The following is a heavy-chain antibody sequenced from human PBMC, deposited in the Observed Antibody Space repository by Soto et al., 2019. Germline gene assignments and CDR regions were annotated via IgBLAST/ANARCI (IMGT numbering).Heavy chain of an antibody. J-gene: IGHJ6*02. Sequence: QVQLQQWGAGLLKPSETLSLTCAVYGGSFSGYYWSWIRQPPGKGLEWIGEINHSGSTNYNPSLKSRVTISVDTSKNQFSLKLSSVTAADTAVYYCARGRGGGYYYYYYGMDVWGQGTTVTVSS. CDR2: INHSGST. CDR3: ARGRGGGYYYYYYGMDV. D-gene: IGHD2-15*01. CDR1: GGSFSGYY. V-gene: IGHV4-34*01.